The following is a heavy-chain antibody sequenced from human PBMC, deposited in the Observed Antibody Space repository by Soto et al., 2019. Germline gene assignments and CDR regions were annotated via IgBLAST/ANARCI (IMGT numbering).Heavy chain of an antibody. CDR3: AEGYCSSTSCPVYYYYGMDV. V-gene: IGHV1-69*01. CDR2: IIPIFGTA. Sequence: QVQLVQSGAEVKKPGSSVKVSCKASGGTFSSYAISWVRQAPGQGLEWMGGIIPIFGTANYGQKFQGRVTITADESTSTAYMELGSLRSEDTAVYYCAEGYCSSTSCPVYYYYGMDVWGQGTTVTVSS. D-gene: IGHD2-2*01. CDR1: GGTFSSYA. J-gene: IGHJ6*02.